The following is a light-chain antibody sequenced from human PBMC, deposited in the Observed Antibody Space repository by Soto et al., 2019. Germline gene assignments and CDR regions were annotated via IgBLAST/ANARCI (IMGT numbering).Light chain of an antibody. J-gene: IGLJ2*01. CDR2: ENN. Sequence: QSVLTQPPSVSAAPGQKVTISCSGTNSNIGNNYVSWYQQLPGTAPKLLIYENNKRPSGIPDRFSGSKSGTSATLGITGLQTGDGADYYCGTWDSSLTTGVFGGGTQLTVL. CDR1: NSNIGNNY. V-gene: IGLV1-51*02. CDR3: GTWDSSLTTGV.